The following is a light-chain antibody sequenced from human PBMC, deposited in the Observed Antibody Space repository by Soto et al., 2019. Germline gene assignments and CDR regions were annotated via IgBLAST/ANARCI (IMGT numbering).Light chain of an antibody. CDR1: QDINHS. Sequence: DIQMTQSPSSLSASVGDRVTITCRAPQDINHSLVWFQQKPGKAPKSLTYTASNLQSGVPSYFSASGSGTDFTLTISGLQPEDFATSYCEQYKSYPWTFGQGTKVDIK. CDR2: TAS. V-gene: IGKV1-16*02. CDR3: EQYKSYPWT. J-gene: IGKJ1*01.